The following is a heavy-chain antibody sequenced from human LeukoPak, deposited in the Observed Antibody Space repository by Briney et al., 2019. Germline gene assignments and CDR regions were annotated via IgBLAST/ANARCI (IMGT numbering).Heavy chain of an antibody. J-gene: IGHJ5*02. CDR3: ARDRAEGKTWVEFDP. CDR2: IYSDGVT. V-gene: IGHV3-66*02. CDR1: GFIVNSYA. Sequence: GGSLRLSCAASGFIVNSYAMSWVRQAPGKGLAWVSLIYSDGVTQYSDSVKGRFTISRDNSKNTLYLQMNSLRDEDTAVYFCARDRAEGKTWVEFDPWGQGTLVTVSS.